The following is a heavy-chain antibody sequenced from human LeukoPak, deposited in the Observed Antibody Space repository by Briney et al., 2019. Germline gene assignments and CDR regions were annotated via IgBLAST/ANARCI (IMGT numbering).Heavy chain of an antibody. D-gene: IGHD6-13*01. V-gene: IGHV4-34*01. Sequence: SETLSLTCAVYGGSFSGYYWSWIRQPPGKGLEWIGEINHSGSTNYNPSLKSRVTISVDKSKNQFSLKLSSVTAADTAVYYCARRRGSSWTGYFDYWGQGTLVTVSS. CDR1: GGSFSGYY. CDR2: INHSGST. CDR3: ARRRGSSWTGYFDY. J-gene: IGHJ4*02.